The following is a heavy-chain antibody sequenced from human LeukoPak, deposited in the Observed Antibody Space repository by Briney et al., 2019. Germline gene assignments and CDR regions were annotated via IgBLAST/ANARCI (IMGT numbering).Heavy chain of an antibody. J-gene: IGHJ4*02. CDR3: ARTAGGYSHYYFDY. CDR1: GGSISGYY. Sequence: SETVSLTCTVSGGSISGYYWSWIRQPPGKGLEWIGYISYSGSTNYNPSLKSRVTMSVDTSKNQFSLRLRSVTAADTAIYFCARTAGGYSHYYFDYWGQGSLVPVSS. V-gene: IGHV4-59*01. CDR2: ISYSGST. D-gene: IGHD2-15*01.